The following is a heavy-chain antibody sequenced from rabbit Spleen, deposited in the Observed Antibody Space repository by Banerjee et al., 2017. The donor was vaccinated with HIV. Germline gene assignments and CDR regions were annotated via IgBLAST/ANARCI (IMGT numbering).Heavy chain of an antibody. CDR1: GFSFSYSDY. CDR2: IQPTIGDK. Sequence: QQQLEESGGDLVKPEGSMTLTCTASGFSFSYSDYMCWVRQAPGKGLEWIGCIQPTIGDKWYATWAKGRFTISKTSSTTVTLQMTSLTAADTATYFRARDLVAVIGWNFNLWGQGTLVTVS. V-gene: IGHV1S45*01. D-gene: IGHD1-1*01. J-gene: IGHJ4*01. CDR3: ARDLVAVIGWNFNL.